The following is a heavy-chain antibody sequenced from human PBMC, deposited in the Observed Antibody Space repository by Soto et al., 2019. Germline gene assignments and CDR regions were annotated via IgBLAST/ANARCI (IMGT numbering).Heavy chain of an antibody. CDR2: INPSGGST. D-gene: IGHD6-6*01. Sequence: ASVKVSCKASGYTFTSYYMHWVRQAPGQGLEWMGIINPSGGSTSYAQKFQGRVTMTRDTSTSTVYMELSSLRSEDTAVYYCARDAAARPNYYYGMDVWGQGTTVTSP. CDR1: GYTFTSYY. CDR3: ARDAAARPNYYYGMDV. V-gene: IGHV1-46*01. J-gene: IGHJ6*02.